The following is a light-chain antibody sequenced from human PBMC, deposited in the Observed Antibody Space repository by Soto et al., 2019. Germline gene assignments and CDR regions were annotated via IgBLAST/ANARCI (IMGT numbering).Light chain of an antibody. V-gene: IGKV1-39*01. CDR2: AAS. J-gene: IGKJ2*01. Sequence: DIQMTQSPSSLSASVGDRVTITCRASQSISSYLNWYQQKPGKAPKLLIYAASSLQSGVPSRFSGSGSGTDFTLTISSLQPEDFATYYCKQSYSTPVYTFGQGTKVDIK. CDR3: KQSYSTPVYT. CDR1: QSISSY.